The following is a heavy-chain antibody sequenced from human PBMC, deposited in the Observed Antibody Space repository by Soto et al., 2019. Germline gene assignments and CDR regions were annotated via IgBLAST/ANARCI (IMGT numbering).Heavy chain of an antibody. J-gene: IGHJ4*02. CDR1: GGSISSSSYY. D-gene: IGHD2-2*01. Sequence: SETLSLTCTVSGGSISSSSYYWSWIRQPPGKGLEWIGYIYYSGSTNYNPSLQSRVTISVDTSKNQFSLKLSSVTAADTAVYYCARAVLPATAPFDYWGQGTLVTAPQ. CDR3: ARAVLPATAPFDY. CDR2: IYYSGST. V-gene: IGHV4-61*01.